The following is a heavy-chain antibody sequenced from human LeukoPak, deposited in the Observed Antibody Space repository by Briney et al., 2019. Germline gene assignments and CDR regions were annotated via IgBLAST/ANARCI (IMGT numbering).Heavy chain of an antibody. D-gene: IGHD4-17*01. V-gene: IGHV7-4-1*02. Sequence: GASVKVSCKASGGTFSSYAISWVRQAPGQGLEWMGWINTNTGNPTYAQGFTGRFVFSLDTSVSTAYLQISSLKAEDTAVYYCASGGDYEWFYFDYWGQGTLVTVSS. CDR3: ASGGDYEWFYFDY. CDR1: GGTFSSYA. CDR2: INTNTGNP. J-gene: IGHJ4*02.